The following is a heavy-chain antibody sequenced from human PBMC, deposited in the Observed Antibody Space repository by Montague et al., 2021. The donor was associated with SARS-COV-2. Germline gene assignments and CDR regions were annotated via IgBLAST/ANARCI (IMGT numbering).Heavy chain of an antibody. CDR1: GFTFSSYA. CDR2: ISNDGSNK. Sequence: SLRLSCAASGFTFSSYAMHWVRQAPGKGLEWVAAISNDGSNKYYADSVKGRFTISRDNSKNTLYLQMNSLRAEDTAVYYCARNDYYYGMDVWGQGTTVTVSS. V-gene: IGHV3-30*04. CDR3: ARNDYYYGMDV. J-gene: IGHJ6*02.